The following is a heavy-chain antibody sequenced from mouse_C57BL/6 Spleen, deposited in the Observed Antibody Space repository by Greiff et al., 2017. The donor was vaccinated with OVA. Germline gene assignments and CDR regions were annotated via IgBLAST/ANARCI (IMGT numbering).Heavy chain of an antibody. Sequence: EVQLQQSGPVLVKPGASVKMSCKASGYTFTDYYMNWVKQSHGKSLEWIGDINPYNGGTSYNQKFKGKATLTVDKSSSTAYMELISLTSEDSAVYYCAGGDYGSSRYWYMDVWGKGTTVTVSS. D-gene: IGHD1-1*01. J-gene: IGHJ1*03. CDR1: GYTFTDYY. CDR2: INPYNGGT. CDR3: AGGDYGSSRYWYMDV. V-gene: IGHV1-19*01.